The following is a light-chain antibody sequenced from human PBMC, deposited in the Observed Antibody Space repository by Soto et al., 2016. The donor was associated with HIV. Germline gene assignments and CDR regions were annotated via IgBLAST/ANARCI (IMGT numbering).Light chain of an antibody. Sequence: SYVLTQPPSVSVAPGKAATITCGGNNIGSKSVHWYQQKPGQAPVLVVYDDTDRPSGIPERFSGSNSGNTATLTISRVEAGDEADYYCQVWDTYTNHFVFGPGTKGHRP. CDR2: DDT. CDR3: QVWDTYTNHFV. V-gene: IGLV3-21*03. J-gene: IGLJ1*01. CDR1: NIGSKS.